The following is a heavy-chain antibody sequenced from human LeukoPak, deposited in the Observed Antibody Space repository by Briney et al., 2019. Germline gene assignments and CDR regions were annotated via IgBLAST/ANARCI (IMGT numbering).Heavy chain of an antibody. Sequence: GGSLRLSCAASGFTFYDYGMSWVRQAPGKGLEWVSGINWNGGSKVYADSVKGRFTFSRDNAKNSLYLQMNSLRAEDTAVYYCARDNSGYDFETYFDYWGQGTLVTVSS. J-gene: IGHJ4*02. CDR3: ARDNSGYDFETYFDY. CDR1: GFTFYDYG. CDR2: INWNGGSK. D-gene: IGHD5-12*01. V-gene: IGHV3-20*04.